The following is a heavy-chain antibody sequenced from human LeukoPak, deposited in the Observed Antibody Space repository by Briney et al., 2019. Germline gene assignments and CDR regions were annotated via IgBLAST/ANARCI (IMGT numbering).Heavy chain of an antibody. J-gene: IGHJ6*02. CDR3: AKGYCSGGSCYPHSYYYYGMDV. CDR1: GFTFSSYS. Sequence: GGSLRLSCAASGFTFSSYSMNWVRQAPGKGLEWVSSISSSSSYIYYADSVKGRFTISRDNAKNSLYLQMNSLRAEDTALYYCAKGYCSGGSCYPHSYYYYGMDVWGQGTTVTVSS. D-gene: IGHD2-15*01. CDR2: ISSSSSYI. V-gene: IGHV3-21*04.